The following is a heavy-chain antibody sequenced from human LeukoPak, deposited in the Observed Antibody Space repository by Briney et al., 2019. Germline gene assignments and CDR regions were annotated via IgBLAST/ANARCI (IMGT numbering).Heavy chain of an antibody. Sequence: ASVKVSCKAPRYTLTSYGISWVRPAPGQGLEWMGWIIVYNGNTNYAQKLQGRVTMTTDTTTRTHYIELRTLRVDNTPLYYCARDRDESSGVDYWGQGTLVSVSS. D-gene: IGHD3-22*01. CDR3: ARDRDESSGVDY. CDR2: IIVYNGNT. CDR1: RYTLTSYG. V-gene: IGHV1-18*01. J-gene: IGHJ4*02.